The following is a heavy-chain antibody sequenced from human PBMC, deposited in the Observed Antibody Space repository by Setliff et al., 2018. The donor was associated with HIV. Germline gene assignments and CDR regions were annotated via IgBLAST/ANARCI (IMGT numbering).Heavy chain of an antibody. D-gene: IGHD2-21*01. V-gene: IGHV4-61*02. CDR2: IYTSGST. J-gene: IGHJ2*01. CDR3: ARRRETIVVVIGIPNWYFDL. CDR1: GGSISGGSYY. Sequence: SETLSLTCTGSGGSISGGSYYWSWIRQSAGKGLEWIGRIYTSGSTNYNPSLKSRVTISVDTSKNQFSLRLSSVTAADSAVYYCARRRETIVVVIGIPNWYFDLWGRGTLVTVSS.